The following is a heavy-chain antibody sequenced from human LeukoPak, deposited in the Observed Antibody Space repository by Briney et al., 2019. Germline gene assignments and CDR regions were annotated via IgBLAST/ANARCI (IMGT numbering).Heavy chain of an antibody. CDR2: IHYSWST. D-gene: IGHD3-10*01. V-gene: IGHV4-59*01. J-gene: IGHJ4*02. CDR1: GGSISSYC. CDR3: ARGILGFGELSPLNY. Sequence: SETLSLTCTVSGGSISSYCRNWIRQPPAKGLEWIGYIHYSWSTTYNPSLMSRVTISVDTSKNQFSLKLNSVTAADTAVYYCARGILGFGELSPLNYWGQGTLVTVSS.